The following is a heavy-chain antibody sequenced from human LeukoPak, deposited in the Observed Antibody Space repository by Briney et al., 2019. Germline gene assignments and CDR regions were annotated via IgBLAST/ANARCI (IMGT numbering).Heavy chain of an antibody. CDR1: GFTFSSYG. V-gene: IGHV3-30*18. CDR3: AKGGEDSSGWDIDY. CDR2: ISYDGSNK. D-gene: IGHD6-19*01. Sequence: GGSLRLSCAASGFTFSSYGMHWVRQAPGKGLEWVAVISYDGSNKYYADSVKGRFTISRDNSKNTLYLQMNSLRAEDTAVYYCAKGGEDSSGWDIDYWGQGTLVTVSS. J-gene: IGHJ4*02.